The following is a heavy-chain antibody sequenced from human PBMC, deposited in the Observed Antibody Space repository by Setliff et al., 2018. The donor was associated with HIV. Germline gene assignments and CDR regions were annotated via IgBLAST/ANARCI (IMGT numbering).Heavy chain of an antibody. V-gene: IGHV4-59*01. J-gene: IGHJ4*02. CDR3: ARGDGSYLDW. D-gene: IGHD1-26*01. CDR1: GGSISSYY. Sequence: LSLTCTVSGGSISSYYWSWIRQPPGKGLEWIGYIYYSGSTNYNPSLKSRVTISVDTSKNQFSLKLSSVTAADTAVYHCARGDGSYLDWWGQGTQVTVSS. CDR2: IYYSGST.